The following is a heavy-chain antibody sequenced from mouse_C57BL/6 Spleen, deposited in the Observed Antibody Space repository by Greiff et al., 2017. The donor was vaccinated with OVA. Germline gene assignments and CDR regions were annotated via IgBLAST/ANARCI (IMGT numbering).Heavy chain of an antibody. CDR2: IDPSDSYT. D-gene: IGHD2-2*01. V-gene: IGHV1-69*01. CDR3: ARSGYDPWFAY. J-gene: IGHJ3*01. CDR1: GYTFTSYW. Sequence: QVQLQQPGAELVMPGASVKLSCKASGYTFTSYWMHWVKQRPGQGLEWIGEIDPSDSYTNYNQKFKGKSTLTVDKSSSTAYMQLSSLTSEDSAVYYGARSGYDPWFAYWGQGTLVTVSA.